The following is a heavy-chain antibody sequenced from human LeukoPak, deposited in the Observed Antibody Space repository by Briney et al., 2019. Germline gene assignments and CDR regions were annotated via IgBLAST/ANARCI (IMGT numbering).Heavy chain of an antibody. CDR3: ARPVEMATSPFDY. CDR2: IYPDDSDT. V-gene: IGHV5-51*01. J-gene: IGHJ4*02. D-gene: IGHD5-24*01. Sequence: AESLKISCKGSGYRFADYWIAWGRQVPGQGLEWMGIIYPDDSDTRSTTSFLGQVTISADKSISTAYLQWSSLKASDTAMYYCARPVEMATSPFDYWGQGTLVTVSS. CDR1: GYRFADYW.